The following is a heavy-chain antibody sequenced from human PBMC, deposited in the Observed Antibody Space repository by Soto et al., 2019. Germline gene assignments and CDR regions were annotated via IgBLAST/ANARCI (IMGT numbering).Heavy chain of an antibody. CDR3: LLPRFGADYYYYALDV. D-gene: IGHD3-16*01. CDR2: IIPILGIS. V-gene: IGHV1-69*02. J-gene: IGHJ6*02. Sequence: QVQLVQYGAEVKKPGSSVKVSCKTSGATFSSYTITWVRQAPGQGFEWVGRIIPILGISKYAQELQGRVTIPTGRPTRTAYVELTNLRSEATAVDYCLLPRFGADYYYYALDVWGQGTTVTVSS. CDR1: GATFSSYT.